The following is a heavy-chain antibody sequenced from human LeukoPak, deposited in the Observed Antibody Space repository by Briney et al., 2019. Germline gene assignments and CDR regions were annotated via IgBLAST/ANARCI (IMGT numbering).Heavy chain of an antibody. J-gene: IGHJ4*02. CDR2: IYSDNT. Sequence: PGGSLRLSCTVSGFTVSSNSMSWVRQAPGKGLEWVSFIYSDNTHYSDSVKSRFTISRDNAKNSLYLQMNSLRAEDTAVYYCARAVDTAMVTSQPSDYWGQGTLVTVSS. V-gene: IGHV3-53*01. CDR3: ARAVDTAMVTSQPSDY. D-gene: IGHD5-18*01. CDR1: GFTVSSNS.